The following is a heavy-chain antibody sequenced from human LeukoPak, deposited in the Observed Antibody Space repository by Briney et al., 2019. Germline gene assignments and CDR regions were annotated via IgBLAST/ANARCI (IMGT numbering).Heavy chain of an antibody. J-gene: IGHJ4*02. CDR2: ITSSSNYI. V-gene: IGHV3-21*01. Sequence: PGGSLRLSCAASGLTFSSYTMNWVRQAPGKGLEWVSSITSSSNYIYYADSVKGRFPISRDNAKNSLYLQMNSLRAEDTAIYYCARDLIYCTGSSCYAGYYFDYWGQGTLVTVSS. CDR1: GLTFSSYT. D-gene: IGHD2-2*01. CDR3: ARDLIYCTGSSCYAGYYFDY.